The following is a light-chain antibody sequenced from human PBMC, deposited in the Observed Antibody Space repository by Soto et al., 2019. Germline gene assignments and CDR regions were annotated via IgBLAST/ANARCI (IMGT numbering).Light chain of an antibody. J-gene: IGLJ1*01. CDR2: EVT. CDR3: ASYAGSRTYA. V-gene: IGLV2-23*02. Sequence: QSALTQPASVSGSPGQSVTISCSGSDIGNYNLVSWYQHLPGRAPKLLIFEVTMRPSGISDRFSGSKSASTASLTISGLQAEDEGDYYCASYAGSRTYAFGSGTRSPS. CDR1: SDIGNYNL.